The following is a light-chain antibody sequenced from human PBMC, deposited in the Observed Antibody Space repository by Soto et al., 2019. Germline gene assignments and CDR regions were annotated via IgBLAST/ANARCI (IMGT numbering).Light chain of an antibody. CDR1: QSISTW. Sequence: DIQMTQSPSTLSAYVGDRVTITCRASQSISTWLAWYQQKPGKAPTVLIYDASSLESGVPSRFSGSGSGTEFALTISRLQPDDFATYYCQQYNTYSPYTFGQGTKLEIK. V-gene: IGKV1-5*01. J-gene: IGKJ2*01. CDR2: DAS. CDR3: QQYNTYSPYT.